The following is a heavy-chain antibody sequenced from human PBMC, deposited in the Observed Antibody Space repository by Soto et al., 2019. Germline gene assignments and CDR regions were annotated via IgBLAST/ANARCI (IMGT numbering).Heavy chain of an antibody. V-gene: IGHV1-8*01. CDR1: GYTFTIYV. J-gene: IGHJ4*02. D-gene: IGHD4-17*01. CDR2: MIPNSGTT. CDR3: ARWDGDYGFDY. Sequence: QVQLVQSGAEVKKPGASVKVYCKASGYTFTIYVINWVRQATGQGLEWMGWMIPNSGTTGYAQKFQGRVTMTRNTSRSTAYMELRSLRSEDTVGYYCARWDGDYGFDYGGPGTLVTVSS.